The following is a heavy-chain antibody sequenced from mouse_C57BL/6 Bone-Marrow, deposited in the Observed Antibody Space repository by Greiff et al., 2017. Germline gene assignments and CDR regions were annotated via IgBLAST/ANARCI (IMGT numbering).Heavy chain of an antibody. CDR1: GFTFSDYG. Sequence: EVQRVESGGGLVQPGGSLKLSCAASGFTFSDYGMAWVRQAPRKGPEWVAFISNLAYSIYYADTVTGRFTISRENAKNTLYLEMSSLRSEDTAMYYCARHEGGSPVAYWGQGTLVTVSA. D-gene: IGHD1-1*01. V-gene: IGHV5-15*01. J-gene: IGHJ3*01. CDR3: ARHEGGSPVAY. CDR2: ISNLAYSI.